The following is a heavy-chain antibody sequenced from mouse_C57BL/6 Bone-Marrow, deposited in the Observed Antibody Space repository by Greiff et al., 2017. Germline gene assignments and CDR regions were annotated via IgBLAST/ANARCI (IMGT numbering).Heavy chain of an antibody. D-gene: IGHD2-14*01. J-gene: IGHJ1*03. V-gene: IGHV5-17*01. CDR1: GFTFSDYG. CDR2: ISSSSSTI. CDR3: AREGYYFDV. Sequence: EVMLVEPGGGLVKPGGSLKLSCAASGFTFSDYGMHWVRQAPEKGLEWVAYISSSSSTIYYADTVKGRFTLSRDNAKNTLFLQMASLRSEDTAMYYCAREGYYFDVWGKGTTVTVSS.